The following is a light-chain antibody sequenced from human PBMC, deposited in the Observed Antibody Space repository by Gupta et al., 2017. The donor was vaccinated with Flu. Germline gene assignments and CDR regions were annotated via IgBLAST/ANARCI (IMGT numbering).Light chain of an antibody. Sequence: SVLTQPPSVSGTPGQRVTVSCSVSSSNIGTKIVNWYQHLPGTAPKLLIYSNNRRPSGAPDRFSGSKYATSATLATSWFQAEDEADYYCASWDASRNGWVFGGGTKLTVL. CDR3: ASWDASRNGWV. CDR1: SSNIGTKI. V-gene: IGLV1-44*01. J-gene: IGLJ3*02. CDR2: SNN.